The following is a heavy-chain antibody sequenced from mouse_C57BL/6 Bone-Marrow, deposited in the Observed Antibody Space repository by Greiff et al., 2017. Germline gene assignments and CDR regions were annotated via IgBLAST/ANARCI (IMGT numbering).Heavy chain of an antibody. Sequence: VQLKQSGAELVKPGASVKLSCTASGFNIKDYYMHWVKQRTEQGLEWIGRIDPEDGATKYAPKFQGKATISADTSSNPDYLQISSLTSEDTAVYYCARTYYRNYFAYWGQGTLVTVSA. J-gene: IGHJ3*01. CDR2: IDPEDGAT. CDR1: GFNIKDYY. CDR3: ARTYYRNYFAY. V-gene: IGHV14-2*01. D-gene: IGHD2-5*01.